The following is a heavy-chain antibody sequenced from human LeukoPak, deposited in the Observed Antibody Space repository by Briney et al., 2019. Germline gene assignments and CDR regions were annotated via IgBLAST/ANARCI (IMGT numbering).Heavy chain of an antibody. CDR1: GYTFTSYG. J-gene: IGHJ4*02. V-gene: IGHV1-18*01. Sequence: VASVKVSCEASGYTFTSYGISWVRQAPGQGLEWMGWISAYNGNTNYAQKLQGRVTMTTDTSTSTAYMELRSLRSDDTAVYYCARDPFYAYGSGSYPFDYWGQGTLVTVSS. CDR3: ARDPFYAYGSGSYPFDY. D-gene: IGHD3-10*01. CDR2: ISAYNGNT.